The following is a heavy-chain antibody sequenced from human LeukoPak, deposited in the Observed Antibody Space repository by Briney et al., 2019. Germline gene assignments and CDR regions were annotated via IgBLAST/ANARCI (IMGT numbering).Heavy chain of an antibody. CDR3: ARQLEVGATISYYGMDV. CDR2: IYPGDSDT. D-gene: IGHD1-26*01. CDR1: GYSFTSYW. Sequence: GESLKISCKGSGYSFTSYWIGWVRQMPGKGLEWMGIIYPGDSDTRYSPSFQGQVTISADKSISTAYLQWSSLKASGTAMYYCARQLEVGATISYYGMDVWGQGTTVTVSS. V-gene: IGHV5-51*01. J-gene: IGHJ6*02.